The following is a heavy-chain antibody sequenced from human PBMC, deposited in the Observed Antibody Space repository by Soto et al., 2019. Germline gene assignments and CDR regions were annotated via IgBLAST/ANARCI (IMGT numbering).Heavy chain of an antibody. CDR2: INSDGSST. V-gene: IGHV3-74*01. J-gene: IGHJ4*02. CDR3: ARAGYYYDSSGYSSYFDY. D-gene: IGHD3-22*01. Sequence: AGSLRLSCAASGFTFSSYWMHWVRQAPGKGLVWVSRINSDGSSTSYADSVKGRFTISRDNAKNTLYLQMNSLRAEDTAVYYCARAGYYYDSSGYSSYFDYWGQGTLVTVSS. CDR1: GFTFSSYW.